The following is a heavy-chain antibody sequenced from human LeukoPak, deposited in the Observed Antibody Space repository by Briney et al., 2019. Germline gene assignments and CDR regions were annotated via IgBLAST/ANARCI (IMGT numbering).Heavy chain of an antibody. D-gene: IGHD1-7*01. J-gene: IGHJ6*02. CDR1: GFTFTSYS. CDR3: ASPGTYPYYYYYGMDV. V-gene: IGHV3-53*01. CDR2: IYSGGST. Sequence: GGSLRLSCAAPGFTFTSYSMNWVRQAPGKGLEWVSVIYSGGSTYYADSVKGRFTISRDNSKNTLYLQMNSLRAEDTAVYYCASPGTYPYYYYYGMDVWGQGTTVTVSS.